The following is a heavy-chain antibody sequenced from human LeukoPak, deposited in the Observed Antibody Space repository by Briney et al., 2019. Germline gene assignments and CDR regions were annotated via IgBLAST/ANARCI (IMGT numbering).Heavy chain of an antibody. V-gene: IGHV3-21*01. J-gene: IGHJ6*03. D-gene: IGHD3-10*01. Sequence: GGSLRLSCAASGFTFSSYSMNWVRQAPGKGLEWVSSISSSSSYIYYADSVKGRFTISRDNSKNTLYLQMNSLRAENTAVYYCAKPDSMVRGVIIAYPHYYMDVWGKGTTVTISS. CDR2: ISSSSSYI. CDR3: AKPDSMVRGVIIAYPHYYMDV. CDR1: GFTFSSYS.